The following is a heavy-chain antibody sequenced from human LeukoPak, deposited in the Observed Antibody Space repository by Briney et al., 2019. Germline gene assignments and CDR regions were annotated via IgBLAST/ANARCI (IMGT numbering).Heavy chain of an antibody. D-gene: IGHD1-26*01. J-gene: IGHJ4*02. CDR2: IIPIFGTA. CDR1: GGTFSSCA. V-gene: IGHV1-69*05. Sequence: SVKVSCKASGGTFSSCAISWVRQAPGQGLEWMGGIIPIFGTANYAQKFQGRVTITTDESTSTAYMELSSLRSEDTAVYYCARDSGSYLYFDYWGQGTLVTVSS. CDR3: ARDSGSYLYFDY.